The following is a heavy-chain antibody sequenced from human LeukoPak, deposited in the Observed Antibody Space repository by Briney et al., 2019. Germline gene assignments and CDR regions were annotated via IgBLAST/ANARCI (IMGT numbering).Heavy chain of an antibody. V-gene: IGHV3-33*01. CDR2: IWYDGSNK. CDR1: GFTFSSYT. CDR3: ARDRGGRWLQVYYFDY. Sequence: GGSLRLSCAASGFTFSSYTMHWVRQAPGKGLEWVAAIWYDGSNKYYADSVKGRFTISRDNSKNTLYLRVNSLRAEDTAMYYCARDRGGRWLQVYYFDYWGQGTLVTVSS. D-gene: IGHD5-24*01. J-gene: IGHJ4*02.